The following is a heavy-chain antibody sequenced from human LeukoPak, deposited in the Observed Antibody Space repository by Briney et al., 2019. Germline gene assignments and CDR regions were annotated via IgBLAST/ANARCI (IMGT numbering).Heavy chain of an antibody. D-gene: IGHD3-3*01. Sequence: PSETLSLTCTVSGGSISSYYWSWIRQPPGKRLEWIGYIYYSGNTNYNPSLKSRVTISVDTSKNQFSQKLSSVTAADTAVYYCARLWSEGNWENWFDPWGQGTLVTVSS. J-gene: IGHJ5*02. CDR1: GGSISSYY. CDR2: IYYSGNT. V-gene: IGHV4-59*01. CDR3: ARLWSEGNWENWFDP.